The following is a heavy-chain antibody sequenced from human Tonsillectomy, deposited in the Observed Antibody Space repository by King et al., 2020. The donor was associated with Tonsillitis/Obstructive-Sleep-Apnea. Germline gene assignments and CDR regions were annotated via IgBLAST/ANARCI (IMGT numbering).Heavy chain of an antibody. J-gene: IGHJ4*02. CDR2: FDPEDGET. CDR3: ATDGGVRFLEWLPLGY. V-gene: IGHV1-24*01. CDR1: GYTLTELS. D-gene: IGHD3-3*01. Sequence: QLVQSGAEVKKPGASVKVSCKFSGYTLTELSMHWVRQAPGKGLEGRGGFDPEDGETIYAQKFQGRFTMTEDTSTDTAYMELSSLRSEDTAVYYCATDGGVRFLEWLPLGYWGQGTLVTVSS.